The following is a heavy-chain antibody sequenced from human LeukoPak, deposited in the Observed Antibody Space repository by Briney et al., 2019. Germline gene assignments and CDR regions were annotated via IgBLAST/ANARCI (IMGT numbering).Heavy chain of an antibody. J-gene: IGHJ4*02. CDR3: ATIKRGNIFGYFDF. Sequence: SETLSLTCAVSGASMNTHYWSWIRQPPGKGLEGIGYMLDTVTTKDNPSLKSRFTLSADTSKNQFPLRLTSVTAADTAVYYCATIKRGNIFGYFDFWGQGIPVTVSS. CDR2: MLDTVTT. V-gene: IGHV4-59*11. CDR1: GASMNTHY. D-gene: IGHD5-18*01.